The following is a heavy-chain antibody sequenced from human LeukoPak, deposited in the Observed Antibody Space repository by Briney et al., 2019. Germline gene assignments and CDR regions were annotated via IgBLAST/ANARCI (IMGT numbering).Heavy chain of an antibody. V-gene: IGHV4-59*01. CDR2: IYYSGST. CDR1: GGSISSYY. CDR3: AREMTVDDILDHWYFDL. Sequence: SETLSLTCTVSGGSISSYYWSWIRQPPGKGLEWIGYIYYSGSTNYNPSLKSRVTISVDTSKNQFSLKLSSVTAADTAVYYCAREMTVDDILDHWYFDLWGRGTLVTVSS. J-gene: IGHJ2*01. D-gene: IGHD3-9*01.